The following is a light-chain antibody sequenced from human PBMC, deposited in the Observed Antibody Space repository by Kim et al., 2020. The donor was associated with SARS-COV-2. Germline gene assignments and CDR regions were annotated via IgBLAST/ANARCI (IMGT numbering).Light chain of an antibody. J-gene: IGLJ2*01. CDR3: SSYGGSHNFV. CDR2: EVS. V-gene: IGLV2-8*01. CDR1: SIDVGAYNY. Sequence: GQSVTISCTGTSIDVGAYNYVSWFRQHPGKAPKLIIYEVSKRPSGVPDRFSGSKSGNTASLTVSGLQAEDEADYHCSSYGGSHNFVFGGGTQLTVL.